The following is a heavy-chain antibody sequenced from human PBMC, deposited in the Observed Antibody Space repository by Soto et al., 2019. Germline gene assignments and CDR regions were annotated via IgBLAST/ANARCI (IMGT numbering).Heavy chain of an antibody. CDR3: ARIHCSGGSCYGYYYYGMDV. Sequence: GGSLRLACAASGFTFSSYAMHWVRQAPGKGLEWVAVTAYDGSNKYYADSVKGRFTISRDNSKNTLYLQMNRLRAEDTAVYYCARIHCSGGSCYGYYYYGMDVWGQGPTVTVSS. J-gene: IGHJ6*02. D-gene: IGHD2-15*01. CDR1: GFTFSSYA. V-gene: IGHV3-30-3*01. CDR2: TAYDGSNK.